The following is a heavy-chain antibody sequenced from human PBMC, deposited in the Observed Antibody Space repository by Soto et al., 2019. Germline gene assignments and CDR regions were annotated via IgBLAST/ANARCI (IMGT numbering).Heavy chain of an antibody. Sequence: GESLNISCRTSGYIFTNFCIGWVRQMPGKGLEWMGIVYPGDSDTRYSPSFEGQVTVSADKSISTAYLHWRSLKASDTAMYYCAVRHSFRAPDFWGQGTQVTVS. CDR2: VYPGDSDT. CDR3: AVRHSFRAPDF. J-gene: IGHJ4*02. D-gene: IGHD3-10*01. V-gene: IGHV5-51*01. CDR1: GYIFTNFC.